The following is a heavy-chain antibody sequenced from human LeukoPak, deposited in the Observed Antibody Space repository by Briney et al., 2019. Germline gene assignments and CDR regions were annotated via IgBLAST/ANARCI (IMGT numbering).Heavy chain of an antibody. V-gene: IGHV3-9*01. Sequence: GGSLRLSCAASGFTFGDYAMHWVRQAPGKGLEWVSGISWNSGSIGYADSVKGRFTISRDNAKNSLYLQMNSLRAGDTALYYCAKSGGSSTSLNWFDPWGQGTLVTVSS. CDR3: AKSGGSSTSLNWFDP. D-gene: IGHD2-2*01. J-gene: IGHJ5*02. CDR1: GFTFGDYA. CDR2: ISWNSGSI.